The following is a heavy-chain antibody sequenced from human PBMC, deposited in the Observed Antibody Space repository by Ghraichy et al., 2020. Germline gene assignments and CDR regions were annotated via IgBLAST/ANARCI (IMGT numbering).Heavy chain of an antibody. CDR3: ATDSSSWGYWYFDL. CDR2: IYTSGST. J-gene: IGHJ2*01. CDR1: GGSISSYY. Sequence: SETRSLTCTVSGGSISSYYWSWIRQPAGKGLEWIGRIYTSGSTNYNPSLKSRVTMSVDTSKNQFSLKLSSVTAADTAVYYCATDSSSWGYWYFDLWGRGTLVTVSS. D-gene: IGHD6-13*01. V-gene: IGHV4-4*07.